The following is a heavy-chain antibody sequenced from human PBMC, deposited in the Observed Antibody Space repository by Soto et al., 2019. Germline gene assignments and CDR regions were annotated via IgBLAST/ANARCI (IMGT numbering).Heavy chain of an antibody. D-gene: IGHD3-10*01. V-gene: IGHV1-2*02. CDR1: GYTFTGHY. CDR2: LKSDNGGA. J-gene: IGHJ6*02. CDR3: ARVLCPFGSGSACPKNGLVL. Sequence: ASVKVSCKASGYTFTGHYMHWVRQVSGKGLEYLGWLKSDNGGAYFAPKFQGRVTFTRDTSTTTVYMELSGLRSDDTAVYFCARVLCPFGSGSACPKNGLVLWGQGTTVTVSS.